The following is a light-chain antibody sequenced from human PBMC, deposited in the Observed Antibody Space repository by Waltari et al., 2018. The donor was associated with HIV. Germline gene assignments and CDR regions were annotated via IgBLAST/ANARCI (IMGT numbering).Light chain of an antibody. CDR3: QQYGGSPRT. CDR2: GAS. Sequence: IVLTQSPVTLSLSPGERATLSCRASQTVSSAFLAWYQQKPGQAPRLLIYGASSRVIGIPDRFNGTGSGTDFSLTISRLEPEDYAVYYCQQYGGSPRTFGQGAKVEIK. J-gene: IGKJ1*01. V-gene: IGKV3-20*01. CDR1: QTVSSAF.